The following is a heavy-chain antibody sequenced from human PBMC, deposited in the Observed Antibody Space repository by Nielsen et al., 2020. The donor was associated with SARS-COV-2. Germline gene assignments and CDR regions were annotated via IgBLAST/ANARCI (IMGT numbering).Heavy chain of an antibody. D-gene: IGHD2-2*01. Sequence: ASVKVSCKASGYTFTGYYMHWVRQAPGQGLEWMGWINPNSGGTNYAQKFQGRVTMTRDTSISTAYMELSRLRPDDTAVYYCARDPSIVVVPAAMSYYYYYMDVWGKGTTVTVSS. CDR1: GYTFTGYY. J-gene: IGHJ6*03. V-gene: IGHV1-2*02. CDR3: ARDPSIVVVPAAMSYYYYYMDV. CDR2: INPNSGGT.